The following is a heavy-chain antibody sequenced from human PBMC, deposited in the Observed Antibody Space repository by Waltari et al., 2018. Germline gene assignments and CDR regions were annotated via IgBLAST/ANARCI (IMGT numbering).Heavy chain of an antibody. Sequence: QVQLVQSGAEVKKPGSSVKVSCKASGGTFSSYAISWVRQAPGQGLEWMGRISPMFGTANYARTCQGRVKITTDESTSTAYMELSSLRSEDTGVYYCAGVGSSGWYRDWYFDLWGRGTLVTVSS. CDR3: AGVGSSGWYRDWYFDL. CDR1: GGTFSSYA. D-gene: IGHD6-19*01. J-gene: IGHJ2*01. V-gene: IGHV1-69*05. CDR2: ISPMFGTA.